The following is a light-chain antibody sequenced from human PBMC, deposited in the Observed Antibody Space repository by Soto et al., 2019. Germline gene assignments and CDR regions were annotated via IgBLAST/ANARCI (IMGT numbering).Light chain of an antibody. CDR3: QHYGTSLYT. Sequence: VLTQSPGTLSLSPGERATLSCRASQIISRTYLGWYQQKPGQAPRLLIYGASSRATGIPDRFSGSGSGTDFTLTISRLEPEDFAVYYCQHYGTSLYTFGQGTKLEIK. CDR2: GAS. V-gene: IGKV3-20*01. CDR1: QIISRTY. J-gene: IGKJ2*01.